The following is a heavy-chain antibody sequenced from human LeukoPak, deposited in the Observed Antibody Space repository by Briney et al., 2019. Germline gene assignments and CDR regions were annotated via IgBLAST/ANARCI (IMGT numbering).Heavy chain of an antibody. Sequence: ASVKVSCKVSGYTLTELSMHWVRQVPGKGLGWMGGFDPEDGETIYAQKFQGRVTMTEDTSTDTAYMEMSSLRFEDTAVYYCARDSYNGSYYDPWGQGTLVAVSS. D-gene: IGHD1-26*01. CDR1: GYTLTELS. CDR2: FDPEDGET. J-gene: IGHJ5*02. V-gene: IGHV1-24*01. CDR3: ARDSYNGSYYDP.